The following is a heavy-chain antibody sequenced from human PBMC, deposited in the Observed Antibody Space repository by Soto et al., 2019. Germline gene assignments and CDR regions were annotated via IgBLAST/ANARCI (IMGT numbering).Heavy chain of an antibody. J-gene: IGHJ4*02. D-gene: IGHD2-2*01. CDR1: WYTFTSHG. Sequence: SVKVSCKTSWYTFTSHGISWVRWAPGRGLEWMGLISAYNGYAKYAQRVQDRVSKTTDTSTATAYIELRSLRFDHPALSFWAPADCQPDCLEGFDFGGPGTPVTVST. CDR2: ISAYNGYA. V-gene: IGHV1-18*04. CDR3: APADCQPDCLEGFDF.